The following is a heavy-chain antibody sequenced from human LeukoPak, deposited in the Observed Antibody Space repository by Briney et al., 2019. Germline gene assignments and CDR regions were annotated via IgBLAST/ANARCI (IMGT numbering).Heavy chain of an antibody. CDR3: ARAFAYYYDTSGSRFDP. CDR2: IYTNGST. V-gene: IGHV4-61*02. J-gene: IGHJ5*02. Sequence: PSETLSLTCTVSGGSISGSISSYYWNWIRQPAGKGLEWIGRIYTNGSTNYNPSLKSRVTISVDTSKNHFSLKLSFVTAADTALYYCARAFAYYYDTSGSRFDPWGQGTLVTVSS. D-gene: IGHD3-22*01. CDR1: GGSISGSISSYY.